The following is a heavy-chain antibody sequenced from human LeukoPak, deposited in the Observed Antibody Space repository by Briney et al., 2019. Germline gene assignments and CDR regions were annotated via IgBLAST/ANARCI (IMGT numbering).Heavy chain of an antibody. Sequence: PGGSLRLSCAASGFTFDDYAMHWVRQAPGKGLEWVSLISGDGGSTYYADSVKGRFTISRDNSKNSLYLQMNSLTTEDTALYYCAKDRGGYSYAADYRGQGTLVTVSS. J-gene: IGHJ4*02. CDR2: ISGDGGST. D-gene: IGHD5-18*01. CDR1: GFTFDDYA. CDR3: AKDRGGYSYAADY. V-gene: IGHV3-43*02.